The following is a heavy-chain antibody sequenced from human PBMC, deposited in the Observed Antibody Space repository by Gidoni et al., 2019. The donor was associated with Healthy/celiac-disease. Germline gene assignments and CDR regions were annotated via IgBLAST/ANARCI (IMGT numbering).Heavy chain of an antibody. CDR2: MNPNSGNT. CDR3: ARGLTSYYDFWSGYFGSYGMDV. J-gene: IGHJ6*02. Sequence: QVQLVQSGAEVKKPGASVKVSCKASGYTFTSYDINWVRQATGQGLEWMGWMNPNSGNTGYAQKFQGRVTMTRNTSISTAYMELSSLRSEDTAVYYCARGLTSYYDFWSGYFGSYGMDVWGQGTTVTVSS. CDR1: GYTFTSYD. V-gene: IGHV1-8*01. D-gene: IGHD3-3*01.